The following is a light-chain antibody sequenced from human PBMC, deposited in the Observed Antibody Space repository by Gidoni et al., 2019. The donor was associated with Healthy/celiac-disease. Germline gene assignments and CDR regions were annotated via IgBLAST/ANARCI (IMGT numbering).Light chain of an antibody. V-gene: IGKV2D-29*01. Sequence: DIVMTQTPLSLSVTPGQPASISCKSSQSLLHSDGKSYLYWYLQKPGQTTQLLFYAVSNRFSGVPDRFSGSGSGTDFTLKISRVEAEDVGVYYCMQSIQLPLTFGGGTKVEIK. CDR3: MQSIQLPLT. J-gene: IGKJ4*01. CDR1: QSLLHSDGKSY. CDR2: AVS.